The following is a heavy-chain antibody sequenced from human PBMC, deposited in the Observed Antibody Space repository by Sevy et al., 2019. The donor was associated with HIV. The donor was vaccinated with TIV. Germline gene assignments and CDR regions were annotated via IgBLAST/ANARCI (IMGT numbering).Heavy chain of an antibody. V-gene: IGHV3-21*06. CDR1: GFTFSTYT. CDR3: ARGGSNYGSKAFDI. Sequence: GGSLRLSCAPSGFTFSTYTINWVRQAPGKGLEWVSSITVSSSYINYADSMKGRITISRDNVKNSLFLQMNSLRAEDTAVYYGARGGSNYGSKAFDIWGQGTMVTVSS. D-gene: IGHD4-17*01. CDR2: ITVSSSYI. J-gene: IGHJ3*02.